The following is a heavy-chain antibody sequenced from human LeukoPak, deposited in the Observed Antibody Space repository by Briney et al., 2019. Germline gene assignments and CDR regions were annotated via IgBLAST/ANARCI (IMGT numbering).Heavy chain of an antibody. CDR3: AKDARRTDGWYYFDY. CDR2: ISDSGSLT. CDR1: GXAFSSLA. D-gene: IGHD6-19*01. Sequence: QPGGSLRLSFAASGXAFSSLAMGWVRQAPGKVLEWVSVISDSGSLTYYADSVKGRFTISRDNSKKTLFLQLNSLRAEDTAIYYCAKDARRTDGWYYFDYWGQGALVTVSS. V-gene: IGHV3-23*01. J-gene: IGHJ4*02.